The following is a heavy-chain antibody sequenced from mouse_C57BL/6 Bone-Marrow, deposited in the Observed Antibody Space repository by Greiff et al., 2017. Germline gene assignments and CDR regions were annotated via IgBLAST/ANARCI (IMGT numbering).Heavy chain of an antibody. CDR1: GYTFTSYG. D-gene: IGHD1-1*01. J-gene: IGHJ3*01. Sequence: QVQLQQSGAELARPGASVKLSCKASGYTFTSYGISWVKQRTGQGLEWIGEIYPRSGNPYYNEKFKGKATLTADKSSSTAYMELRSLTSEDSAVYFCARNYYGSSPWFAYWGQGTLVTVSA. CDR2: IYPRSGNP. V-gene: IGHV1-81*01. CDR3: ARNYYGSSPWFAY.